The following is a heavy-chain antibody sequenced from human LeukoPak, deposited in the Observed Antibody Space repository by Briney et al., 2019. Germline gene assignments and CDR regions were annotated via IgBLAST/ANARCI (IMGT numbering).Heavy chain of an antibody. CDR1: GYTFTSYG. Sequence: GASVKVSCKASGYTFTSYGISWVRQAPGQGLEWMGWISAYNGNTNYAQKLQGRVTMTTDTSTSTAYMELRSLRSDDTAVYYCARSRGPYCSGGSCYSVFDYWGQGTLVTVSA. CDR2: ISAYNGNT. CDR3: ARSRGPYCSGGSCYSVFDY. J-gene: IGHJ4*02. D-gene: IGHD2-15*01. V-gene: IGHV1-18*04.